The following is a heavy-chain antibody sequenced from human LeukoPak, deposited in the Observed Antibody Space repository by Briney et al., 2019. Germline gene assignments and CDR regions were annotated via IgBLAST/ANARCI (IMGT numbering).Heavy chain of an antibody. V-gene: IGHV1-3*01. CDR3: AMRIAAADAFDI. CDR2: INAGNGNT. J-gene: IGHJ3*02. CDR1: GYTFTSYA. Sequence: ASVKVSCKASGYTFTSYAMHWVRQAPGQRLEWMGWINAGNGNTKYSQKFQGRVTITRDTSASTAYMELSSLRSEDTAVYYCAMRIAAADAFDIWGQGTMVTVSS. D-gene: IGHD6-13*01.